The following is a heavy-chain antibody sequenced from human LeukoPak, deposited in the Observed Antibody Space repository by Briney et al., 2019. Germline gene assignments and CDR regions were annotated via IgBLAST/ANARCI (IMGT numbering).Heavy chain of an antibody. CDR1: GVSISSSSYY. CDR3: ARASRVVRSIAAAGTFDP. CDR2: IYYSGST. V-gene: IGHV4-39*07. J-gene: IGHJ5*02. D-gene: IGHD6-13*01. Sequence: SETLSLTCTVSGVSISSSSYYWGWIRQPPGKGLEWIGSIYYSGSTYYNPSLKSRVTISVDTSKNQFSLKLSSVTAADTAVYYCARASRVVRSIAAAGTFDPWGQGTLVTVSS.